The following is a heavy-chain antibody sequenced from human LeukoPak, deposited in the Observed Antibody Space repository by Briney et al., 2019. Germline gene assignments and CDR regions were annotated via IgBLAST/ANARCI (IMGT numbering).Heavy chain of an antibody. CDR3: ARGTADYGDYVPWFDP. J-gene: IGHJ5*02. D-gene: IGHD4-17*01. CDR1: GGSFSGYY. Sequence: SETLSLTCAVYGGSFSGYYWSWIRHPPGKGLEWIGEINHRGSTNYNPSLKSRVTISVDTSKNQFSLKLSSVTAADMAVYYCARGTADYGDYVPWFDPGGQGTLVTVSS. CDR2: INHRGST. V-gene: IGHV4-34*01.